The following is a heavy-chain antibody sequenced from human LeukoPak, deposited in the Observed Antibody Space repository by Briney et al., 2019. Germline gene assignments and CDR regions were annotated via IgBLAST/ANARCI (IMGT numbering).Heavy chain of an antibody. Sequence: GGSLRLSRAASGFTFSSYAMSWVRQAPGKGLEWVSVISGSGGSTYYADSVKGRFTISRDNSKNTLYLQMNSLRAEDTAVYYCAKELGCSSTNCPFDYWGQGTLVTVSS. V-gene: IGHV3-23*01. J-gene: IGHJ4*02. CDR3: AKELGCSSTNCPFDY. CDR1: GFTFSSYA. CDR2: ISGSGGST. D-gene: IGHD2-2*01.